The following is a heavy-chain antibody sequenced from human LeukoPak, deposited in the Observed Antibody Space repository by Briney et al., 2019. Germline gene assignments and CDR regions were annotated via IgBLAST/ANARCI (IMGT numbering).Heavy chain of an antibody. D-gene: IGHD3-10*01. CDR1: GFTFSSYA. CDR3: ARDIYYGSGSSSPSDP. J-gene: IGHJ5*02. Sequence: GGSLRLSCAASGFTFSSYAMHWVRQAPGKGLEWVAVISYDGSNKYYADSVKGRFTTSRDNSKNTLYLQMNSLRAEDTAVYYCARDIYYGSGSSSPSDPWGQGTLVTVSS. V-gene: IGHV3-30*04. CDR2: ISYDGSNK.